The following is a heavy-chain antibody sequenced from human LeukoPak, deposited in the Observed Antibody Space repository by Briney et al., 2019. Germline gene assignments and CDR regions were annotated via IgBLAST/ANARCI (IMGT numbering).Heavy chain of an antibody. CDR2: MYSGGST. D-gene: IGHD6-19*01. CDR3: ARAITWVAVAGPGDN. CDR1: GFTVSSNY. Sequence: GGSPRLSCAVSGFTVSSNYMSWVRQAPGKGLEWVSVMYSGGSTNYADSVKGRFTISRDNSKNTLYLQMNSLRAEDTAVYYCARAITWVAVAGPGDNWGQGTLVTVSS. J-gene: IGHJ4*02. V-gene: IGHV3-66*01.